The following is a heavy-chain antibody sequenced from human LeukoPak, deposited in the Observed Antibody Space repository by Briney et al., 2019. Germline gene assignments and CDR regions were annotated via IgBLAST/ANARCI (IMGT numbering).Heavy chain of an antibody. CDR2: IYYSGST. CDR3: AGLAACFNFDY. CDR1: GGSISSSSYY. D-gene: IGHD6-6*01. V-gene: IGHV4-39*01. J-gene: IGHJ4*02. Sequence: PSETLSLTCTVSGGSISSSSYYWGWIRQPPGKGLEWIGSIYYSGSTYYNPSLKSRVTISVDTSKNQFSLKLSSVTAADTAVYYCAGLAACFNFDYRGQGTLVTVSS.